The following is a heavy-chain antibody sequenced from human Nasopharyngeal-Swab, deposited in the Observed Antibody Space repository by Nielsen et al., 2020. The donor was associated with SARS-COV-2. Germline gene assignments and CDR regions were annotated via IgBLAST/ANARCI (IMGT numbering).Heavy chain of an antibody. V-gene: IGHV3-11*01. CDR1: GFTFSTYW. D-gene: IGHD1-26*01. Sequence: GESLKISCTASGFTFSTYWMSWVRQAPGKGLEWVSYISSSGTTTYYADSVKGRFTISRDNAKNSLYLQMNSLRAEDTAVYYCARGRSGSYFYWGQGTVVTVSS. CDR3: ARGRSGSYFY. CDR2: ISSSGTTT. J-gene: IGHJ4*02.